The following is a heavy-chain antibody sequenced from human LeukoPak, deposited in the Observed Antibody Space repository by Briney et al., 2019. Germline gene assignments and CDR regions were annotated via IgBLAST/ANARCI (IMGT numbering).Heavy chain of an antibody. J-gene: IGHJ4*02. CDR3: ARDEQWLAQGPGNY. CDR1: GFTFSSYA. V-gene: IGHV3-30-3*01. D-gene: IGHD6-19*01. Sequence: GGSLRLSCAASGFTFSSYAMHWVRQAPGKGLEWVAVISYDGSNKYYADSVKGRFTISRDNSKNTLYLQMNSLRAEDTAVYYCARDEQWLAQGPGNYWGQGTLVTVSS. CDR2: ISYDGSNK.